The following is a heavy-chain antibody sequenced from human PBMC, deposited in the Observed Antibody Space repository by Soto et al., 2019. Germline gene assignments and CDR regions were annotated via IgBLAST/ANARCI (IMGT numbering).Heavy chain of an antibody. CDR1: GGSFSGHS. V-gene: IGHV4-34*01. J-gene: IGHJ5*01. CDR2: INHSGRV. CDR3: STRAYDTNGYYRFDP. Sequence: SETLSLTCAVYGGSFSGHSWTWIRQSPGKGLEWIGDINHSGRVNYSPSLKSRVTISLDTPKNQLSLTLSAVTAADTAMYYCSTRAYDTNGYYRFDPWGQGTLVTVSS. D-gene: IGHD3-22*01.